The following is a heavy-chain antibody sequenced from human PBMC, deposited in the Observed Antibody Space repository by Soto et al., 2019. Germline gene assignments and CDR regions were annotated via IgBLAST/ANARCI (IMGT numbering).Heavy chain of an antibody. CDR2: TYYRSQWYH. D-gene: IGHD3-16*02. J-gene: IGHJ3*02. CDR1: GDSVPSNSAA. CDR3: ARERGVLSEAFDI. V-gene: IGHV6-1*01. Sequence: PSQTLSLTCAMSGDSVPSNSAAWNWIRQSPSRGLEWLGRTYYRSQWYHDYAPSVKSRITINPDTSKNHFSLQLNSVTPEDTAVYYCARERGVLSEAFDIWRRGTMVTVSS.